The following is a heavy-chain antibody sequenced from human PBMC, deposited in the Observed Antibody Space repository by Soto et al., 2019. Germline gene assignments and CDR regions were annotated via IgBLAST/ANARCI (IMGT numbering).Heavy chain of an antibody. CDR2: ISADGSNK. Sequence: QVQLVESGGGVVQPGRSLRLSCAASGFTFSSYAMHWVRQAPGKGLEWVAVISADGSNKYYADSVKGRVTISRDNSKNTLYLQMNSLRAEDTAVYYCASDATAMVLDYWGQGTLVTVSS. V-gene: IGHV3-30-3*01. CDR3: ASDATAMVLDY. J-gene: IGHJ4*02. CDR1: GFTFSSYA. D-gene: IGHD5-18*01.